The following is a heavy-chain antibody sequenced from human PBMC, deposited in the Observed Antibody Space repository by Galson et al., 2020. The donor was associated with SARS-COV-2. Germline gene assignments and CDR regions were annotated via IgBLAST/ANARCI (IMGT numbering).Heavy chain of an antibody. CDR3: ARQTRPPYTGLPDY. CDR2: IYYSGST. J-gene: IGHJ4*02. D-gene: IGHD2-2*02. CDR1: SGYISSSSFH. Sequence: LETLSLTCTVSSGYISSSSFHWGWIRQSPEKRLEWIGSIYYSGSTYYNPSLESRLTISVDTSKNQFSLKLSSVTAADTAIYYCARQTRPPYTGLPDYWGQGTLVTVSS. V-gene: IGHV4-39*01.